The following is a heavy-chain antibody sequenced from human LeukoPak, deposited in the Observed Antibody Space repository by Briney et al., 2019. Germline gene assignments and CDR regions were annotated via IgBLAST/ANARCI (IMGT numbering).Heavy chain of an antibody. CDR2: ISWNSGSI. Sequence: GGSLRLSCAASGFTFDDYAMHWVRQAPGKGLEWVSGISWNSGSIGYADSVKGRFTISRDNAKNSLYLQMNSLRAEDTALYYCAKDISGRSSKPWELRDSYYYGMDVWGQGTTVTVSS. D-gene: IGHD1-26*01. CDR3: AKDISGRSSKPWELRDSYYYGMDV. V-gene: IGHV3-9*01. CDR1: GFTFDDYA. J-gene: IGHJ6*02.